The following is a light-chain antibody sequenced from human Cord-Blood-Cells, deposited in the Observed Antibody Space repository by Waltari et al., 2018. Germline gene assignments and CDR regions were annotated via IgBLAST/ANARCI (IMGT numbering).Light chain of an antibody. CDR2: EGS. CDR1: CSAVGSDNI. Sequence: QSALTQPAAVSGSPAQSITISCTGTCSAVGSDNIVSWYQQHPGKAPKCMIYEGSKRPSGVSNRVSGSNSGNTASLTISGLQAEDDADYYCCSYAGSSTWVFGGGTKLTVL. CDR3: CSYAGSSTWV. J-gene: IGLJ3*02. V-gene: IGLV2-23*01.